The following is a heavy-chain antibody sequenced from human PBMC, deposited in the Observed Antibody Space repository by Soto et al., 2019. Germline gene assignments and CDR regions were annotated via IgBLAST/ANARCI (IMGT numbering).Heavy chain of an antibody. V-gene: IGHV4-61*01. CDR3: ARDYPTMTYYYYGMDV. CDR2: IYYSGST. J-gene: IGHJ6*02. Sequence: QVQLQESGPGLVKPSETLSLTCTVSGGSVSSGSYYWSWIRQPPGKGLEWIGYIYYSGSTNYNPSLKSRVTISVDTSKNQFSLKLSSVTAADTAVYYCARDYPTMTYYYYGMDVWGQGTTVTVSS. CDR1: GGSVSSGSYY. D-gene: IGHD4-17*01.